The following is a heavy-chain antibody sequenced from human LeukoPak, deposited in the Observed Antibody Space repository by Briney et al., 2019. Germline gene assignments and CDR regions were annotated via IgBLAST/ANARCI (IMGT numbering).Heavy chain of an antibody. CDR3: ARPGGDHYYYYMDV. CDR1: GGSISSYY. J-gene: IGHJ6*03. Sequence: PSETLSLTCTVSGGSISSYYWSWIRQPPGKGLEWIGYIYYSGSTNYNPSLKSRVTISVDTSKNQFSLKLSSVTAADTAVYYCARPGGDHYYYYMDVWGKGTTVTVSS. V-gene: IGHV4-59*01. CDR2: IYYSGST.